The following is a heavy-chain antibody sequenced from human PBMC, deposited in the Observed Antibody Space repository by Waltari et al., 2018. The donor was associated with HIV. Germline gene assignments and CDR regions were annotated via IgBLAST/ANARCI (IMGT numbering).Heavy chain of an antibody. CDR3: ARHGRMGGGTHRRYFDY. J-gene: IGHJ4*02. V-gene: IGHV4-39*01. CDR1: GGSIKSSSYY. Sequence: QLQLQESGPGLVKPSETLSLTCSVSGGSIKSSSYYWGWVRQPPGKGLEWVGSIFYSGGTYDNPSLKSRVTISVDTSKNQFSLRRTSVTAADTAVYYCARHGRMGGGTHRRYFDYWGQGTLVTVSS. D-gene: IGHD3-16*01. CDR2: IFYSGGT.